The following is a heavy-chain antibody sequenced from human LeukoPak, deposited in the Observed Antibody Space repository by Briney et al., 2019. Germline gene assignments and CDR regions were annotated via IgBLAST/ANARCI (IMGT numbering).Heavy chain of an antibody. CDR2: ISSSSSYI. J-gene: IGHJ4*02. Sequence: GGSLRLSCAASGFTFSSYAMSWVRQAPGKGLEWVSSISSSSSYIYYADSVKGRFTISRDNAKNSLYLQMNSLRAEDTAVYYYAREGPEYYFDYWGQGTLVTVSS. CDR1: GFTFSSYA. CDR3: AREGPEYYFDY. V-gene: IGHV3-21*01.